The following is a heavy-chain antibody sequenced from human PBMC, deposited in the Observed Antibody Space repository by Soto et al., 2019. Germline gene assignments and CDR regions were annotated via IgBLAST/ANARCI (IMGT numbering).Heavy chain of an antibody. CDR3: ARWAGSGYNVDY. CDR2: IYYSGST. V-gene: IGHV4-31*03. J-gene: IGHJ4*02. Sequence: SETLSLTCTVSGGPISSGGYYWSWIRQHPGKGLEWIGYIYYSGSTYYNPSLKSRVTISVDTSKNQFSLKLSSVTAADTAVYYCARWAGSGYNVDYWGQGTLVTVSS. D-gene: IGHD3-22*01. CDR1: GGPISSGGYY.